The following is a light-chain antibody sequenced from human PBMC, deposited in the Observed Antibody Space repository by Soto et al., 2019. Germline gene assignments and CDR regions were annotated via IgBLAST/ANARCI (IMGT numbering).Light chain of an antibody. CDR1: QSVGES. V-gene: IGKV3-20*01. J-gene: IGKJ1*01. CDR2: RVF. CDR3: QQFGGSQRT. Sequence: EIVLTQSPGTLSLSPGERATLSCRASQSVGESLVWYQQKPGQAPRLLIYRVFNRATGIPDRFSGSGSGTDFTMTISRLEPEDFAVYYCQQFGGSQRTFGRGTKVERK.